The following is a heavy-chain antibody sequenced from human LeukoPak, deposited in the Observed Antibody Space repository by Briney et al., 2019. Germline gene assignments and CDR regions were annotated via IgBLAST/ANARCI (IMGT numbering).Heavy chain of an antibody. Sequence: GESLKISCKGSGYSFTSYWIGWVRQMPGKGLEWMGIIYPGDSDTRYSPSFQGQVTISADKSISTAYLQWSSLKASDTAMYYCARSSGSVSGWRYDAFDISSQGTMVTVSS. J-gene: IGHJ3*02. CDR3: ARSSGSVSGWRYDAFDI. CDR2: IYPGDSDT. D-gene: IGHD6-19*01. V-gene: IGHV5-51*01. CDR1: GYSFTSYW.